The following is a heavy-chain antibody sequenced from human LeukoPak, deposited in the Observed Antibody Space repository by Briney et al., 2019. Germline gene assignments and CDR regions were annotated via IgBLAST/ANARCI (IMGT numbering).Heavy chain of an antibody. CDR1: GYTFTSYG. CDR2: ISAYNGNT. D-gene: IGHD1-26*01. CDR3: ARSPIGATAAGY. J-gene: IGHJ4*02. V-gene: IGHV1-18*01. Sequence: ASAKVSCKASGYTFTSYGISWVRQAPGQGLEWMGWISAYNGNTNYAQKLQGRVTMTTDTSTSTAYMELRSLRSDDTAVYYCARSPIGATAAGYWGQGTLVTVSS.